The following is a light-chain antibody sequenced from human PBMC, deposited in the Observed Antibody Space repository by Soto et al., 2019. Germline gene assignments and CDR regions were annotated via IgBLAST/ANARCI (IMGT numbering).Light chain of an antibody. Sequence: EIVLTQSPGTLSLSPGERAXXXXXXSQSVGSRSLAWYQQRPGQALRLLIYGASSRATGIPDRFGGSGSGADFTLTISRLEPEDFAVYYCQQYNNWPAITFGQGTYWRL. CDR2: GAS. J-gene: IGKJ5*01. CDR3: QQYNNWPAIT. V-gene: IGKV3-20*01. CDR1: QSVGSRS.